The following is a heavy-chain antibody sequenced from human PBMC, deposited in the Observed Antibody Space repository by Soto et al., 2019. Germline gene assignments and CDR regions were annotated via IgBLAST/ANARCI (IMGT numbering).Heavy chain of an antibody. V-gene: IGHV4-39*01. CDR2: IYYSGST. D-gene: IGHD6-13*01. CDR1: GGSISSSSYY. J-gene: IGHJ4*02. CDR3: ARQDSSSWGYDY. Sequence: SETLSLTCTVSGGSISSSSYYWGWIRQPPGKGLEWIGSIYYSGSTYYNPSLKSRVTISVDTSKNQFSLKLSSVTAADTAVYYCARQDSSSWGYDYWGQGTLVTVSS.